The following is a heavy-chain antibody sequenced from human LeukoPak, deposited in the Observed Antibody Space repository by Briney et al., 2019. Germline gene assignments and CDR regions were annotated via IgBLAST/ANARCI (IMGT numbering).Heavy chain of an antibody. CDR1: GFTFNNYA. D-gene: IGHD4/OR15-4a*01. J-gene: IGHJ4*02. CDR2: ISGDGVSP. CDR3: ARDPGAFPYFFDS. Sequence: GGSLRLSCSASGFTFNNYALTWVRQISGKGLECVSAISGDGVSPYYADSVRGRFTISRDNSKNTLYLQMNSLRVEDTAVYFCARDPGAFPYFFDSWGQGTLVTVSS. V-gene: IGHV3-23*01.